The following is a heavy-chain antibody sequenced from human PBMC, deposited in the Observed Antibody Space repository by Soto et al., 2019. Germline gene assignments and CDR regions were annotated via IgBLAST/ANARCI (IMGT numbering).Heavy chain of an antibody. V-gene: IGHV4-30-4*01. Sequence: QVQLQESGPGLVKPSQTLSLTCTVSGGSISSGDYYWSWIRQPPGKVLEWIGYIYYSGSTYYNPSLKRRVTLSVDTSKNQFSLKLSSVTAADTAVYYCARDRTVGVEMATISRSDWGQGTLVTVSS. CDR3: ARDRTVGVEMATISRSD. CDR1: GGSISSGDYY. CDR2: IYYSGST. D-gene: IGHD5-12*01. J-gene: IGHJ4*02.